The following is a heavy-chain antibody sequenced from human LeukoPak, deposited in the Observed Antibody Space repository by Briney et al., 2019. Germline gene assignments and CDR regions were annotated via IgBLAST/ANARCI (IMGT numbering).Heavy chain of an antibody. CDR2: IWYDGSNK. D-gene: IGHD6-13*01. Sequence: GGSLRLSCAASGFIFNSYGMHWVRQAPGKGLEWVAVIWYDGSNKYYADSVKGRFTISRDNSKNTLYLQMNSLRAEDTAVYYCARDVAAAGPYYYYYGMDVWGQGTTVTVSS. V-gene: IGHV3-33*01. CDR1: GFIFNSYG. J-gene: IGHJ6*02. CDR3: ARDVAAAGPYYYYYGMDV.